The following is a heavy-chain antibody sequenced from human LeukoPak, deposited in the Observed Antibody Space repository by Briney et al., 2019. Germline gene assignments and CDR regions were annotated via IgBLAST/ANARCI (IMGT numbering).Heavy chain of an antibody. CDR3: ARDSDTAMATFDY. Sequence: GGSLRLSCAASGFTFSSYSMNWVRQAPGKGLEWVSSISSSCIYYADSVKGRFTISRDNAKNSLYLQMNSLRAEDTAVYYCARDSDTAMATFDYWGQGTLVTVSS. CDR1: GFTFSSYS. J-gene: IGHJ4*02. CDR2: ISSSCI. V-gene: IGHV3-21*01. D-gene: IGHD5-18*01.